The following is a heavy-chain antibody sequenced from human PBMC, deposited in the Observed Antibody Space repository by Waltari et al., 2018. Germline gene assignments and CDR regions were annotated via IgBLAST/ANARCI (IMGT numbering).Heavy chain of an antibody. J-gene: IGHJ6*02. V-gene: IGHV3-48*03. CDR3: ARDRWGYCSNGVCYHYAMDV. Sequence: EVQLVESGGGLVQPGGSLRLSCAASGFTFSSYAMNWVRQAPGKGLEWVSYISSSGTTLYYADSVRGRFTISRDNAKNSLYLQMNSLRAEDTAVYYCARDRWGYCSNGVCYHYAMDVWGQGTTVTVSS. CDR1: GFTFSSYA. D-gene: IGHD2-8*01. CDR2: ISSSGTTL.